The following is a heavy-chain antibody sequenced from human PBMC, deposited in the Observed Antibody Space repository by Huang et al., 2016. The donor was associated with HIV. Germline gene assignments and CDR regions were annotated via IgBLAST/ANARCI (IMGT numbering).Heavy chain of an antibody. Sequence: EVQLVESGGGLVQPGGSLRLSCAASGFSISSYWMNGVRKAPGKGVVWVSRINSDGSSTSDADSVKGRFTISRDNAKNTLYLQMNSLRAEDTAVYYCARDPRIQSWLNFFDYWGQGTLVSVSS. D-gene: IGHD3-22*01. CDR3: ARDPRIQSWLNFFDY. CDR2: INSDGSST. V-gene: IGHV3-74*01. CDR1: GFSISSYW. J-gene: IGHJ4*02.